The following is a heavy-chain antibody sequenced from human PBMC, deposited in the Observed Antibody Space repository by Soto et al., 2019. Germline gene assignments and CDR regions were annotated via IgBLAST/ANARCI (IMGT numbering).Heavy chain of an antibody. CDR2: ISYSGST. CDR3: SRRYYFGSGKYGVDV. Sequence: PSETLSLTCTVSGGSISSSKNYWGWIRQPPGKGLEWIGTISYSGSTYYNPSLNGRVIISADTSKNQFSLKLSSLTAADTAVYYCSRRYYFGSGKYGVDVWGQGTMVTVSS. CDR1: GGSISSSKNY. D-gene: IGHD3-10*01. J-gene: IGHJ6*02. V-gene: IGHV4-39*01.